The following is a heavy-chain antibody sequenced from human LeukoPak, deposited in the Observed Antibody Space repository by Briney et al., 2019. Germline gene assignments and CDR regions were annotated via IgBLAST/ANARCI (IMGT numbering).Heavy chain of an antibody. D-gene: IGHD4-11*01. V-gene: IGHV4-61*02. Sequence: SQTLSLTCTVSGGSISSGSYYWSWIRQPAGKGLEWIGRIYTSGSTNYNPSLKSRVTISVDTSKNQFSLKLSSVTAADTAVYYCARDMSNDWFDPWGQGALVTVSS. CDR2: IYTSGST. CDR1: GGSISSGSYY. CDR3: ARDMSNDWFDP. J-gene: IGHJ5*02.